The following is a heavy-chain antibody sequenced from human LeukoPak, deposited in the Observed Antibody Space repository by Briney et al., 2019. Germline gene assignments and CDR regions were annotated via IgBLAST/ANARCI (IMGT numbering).Heavy chain of an antibody. J-gene: IGHJ5*02. CDR3: ASDRGGSIAWFDP. D-gene: IGHD2/OR15-2a*01. V-gene: IGHV1-69*05. CDR2: IIPIFGTA. CDR1: GGTFSSYA. Sequence: SSVNVSCKASGGTFSSYAISWVRQAPGQGREWMGGIIPIFGTANYPQKFQGRVTITTDESTSTAYMELSSLRPEDTAVYYCASDRGGSIAWFDPWGQGTLVTVSS.